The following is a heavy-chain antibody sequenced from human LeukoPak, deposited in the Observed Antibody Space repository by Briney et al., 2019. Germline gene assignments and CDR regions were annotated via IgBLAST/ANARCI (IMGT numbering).Heavy chain of an antibody. J-gene: IGHJ4*02. Sequence: PGGSLRLSCAASGFTFSSAWMSWVRQAPGKGLEWVGRIKSKTECGTTDYAAPVKGRFATSRDDSKNTLYLQMNSLKTEDTAVYYCAADSGGNSFDYWGQGTLVTVSS. V-gene: IGHV3-15*01. CDR1: GFTFSSAW. D-gene: IGHD4-23*01. CDR2: IKSKTECGTT. CDR3: AADSGGNSFDY.